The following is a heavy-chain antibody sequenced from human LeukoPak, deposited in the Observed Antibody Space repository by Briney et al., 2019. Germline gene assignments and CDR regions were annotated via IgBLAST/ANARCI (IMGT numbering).Heavy chain of an antibody. J-gene: IGHJ3*02. D-gene: IGHD3-22*01. Sequence: ASVTVSYKPSVYTFTKYDINWVRQVTGQGREWVGGMDGNSGNTAYAQNFLGRVTITRNTSISTAYMELSSLRSEDTAVYYCARLYYYASSGYDALDIWGQGTMVAVSS. CDR1: VYTFTKYD. V-gene: IGHV1-8*03. CDR2: MDGNSGNT. CDR3: ARLYYYASSGYDALDI.